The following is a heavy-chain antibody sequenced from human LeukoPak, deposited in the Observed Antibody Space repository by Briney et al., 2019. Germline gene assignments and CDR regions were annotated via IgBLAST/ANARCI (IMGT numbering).Heavy chain of an antibody. CDR3: ARAGYYSNPKGY. CDR1: GLNFTSYW. J-gene: IGHJ4*01. CDR2: INSDGSST. V-gene: IGHV3-74*01. Sequence: GGSLRLSCAAAGLNFTSYWMHWVRQAPGKGLVWVSRINSDGSSTNYADSVKGRFTISRDNAKNTLYLQMNSLRAEDTAMYYCARAGYYSNPKGYWGQGTLVTVSS. D-gene: IGHD4-11*01.